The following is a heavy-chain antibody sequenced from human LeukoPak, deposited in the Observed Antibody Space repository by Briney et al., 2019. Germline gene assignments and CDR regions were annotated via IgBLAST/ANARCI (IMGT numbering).Heavy chain of an antibody. CDR3: ARVPYDSSGYYDH. Sequence: PSETLSLTCTVSGGSISSSSYYWGWIRQPPGKGLEWIGSIYYSGSTYYNPSLKSRVTISVDTSKNQLSLKLSSVTAADTAVYYCARVPYDSSGYYDHWGQGTPVTVSS. D-gene: IGHD3-22*01. CDR1: GGSISSSSYY. V-gene: IGHV4-39*07. J-gene: IGHJ4*02. CDR2: IYYSGST.